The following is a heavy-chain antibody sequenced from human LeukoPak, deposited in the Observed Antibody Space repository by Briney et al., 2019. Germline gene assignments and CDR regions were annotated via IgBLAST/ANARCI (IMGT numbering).Heavy chain of an antibody. Sequence: GGSLRLSCAASGFTFSSYAMHWVRQAPGKGLEWVAVISYDGSNKYYADSVKGRFTISRDNSKNTLYLQMNSLRAEDTAVYYCARDHRRIVVVAMGVHYFDYWGQGTLVTVSS. CDR2: ISYDGSNK. D-gene: IGHD2-21*01. J-gene: IGHJ4*02. CDR3: ARDHRRIVVVAMGVHYFDY. CDR1: GFTFSSYA. V-gene: IGHV3-30*04.